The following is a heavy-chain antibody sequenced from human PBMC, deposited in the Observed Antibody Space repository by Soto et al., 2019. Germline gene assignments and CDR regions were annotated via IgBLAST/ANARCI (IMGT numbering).Heavy chain of an antibody. J-gene: IGHJ4*02. Sequence: EVQLVESGGGLVQPGGSLRLSCAASGFTFSSYSMNWVRQAPGKGLEWVSYISSSSSTIYYADSVKGRFTISSDNAKNSLFLQLNSLSDPDTSVYYCAWEPKSYGGYWGGFDYWSQVTLVTVTS. D-gene: IGHD4-17*01. CDR3: AWEPKSYGGYWGGFDY. V-gene: IGHV3-48*02. CDR1: GFTFSSYS. CDR2: ISSSSSTI.